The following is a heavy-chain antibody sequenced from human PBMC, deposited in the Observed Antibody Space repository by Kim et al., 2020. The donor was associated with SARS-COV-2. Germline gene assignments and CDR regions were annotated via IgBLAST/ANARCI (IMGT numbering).Heavy chain of an antibody. D-gene: IGHD6-6*01. J-gene: IGHJ4*02. Sequence: NYTPSLKGRVTISVDTSKNQFSLKLSSVTAADTAVYYCARGSSSIAALDYWGQGTLVTVSS. CDR3: ARGSSSIAALDY. V-gene: IGHV4-34*01.